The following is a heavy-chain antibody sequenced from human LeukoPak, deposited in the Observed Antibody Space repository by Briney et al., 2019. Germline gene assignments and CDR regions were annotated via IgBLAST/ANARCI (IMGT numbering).Heavy chain of an antibody. CDR1: GYSFTSYW. D-gene: IGHD6-19*01. CDR3: ARAGTYYYYHMDV. CDR2: IHPGDSDT. V-gene: IGHV5-51*01. Sequence: GESLKISCKGSGYSFTSYWIGWVRQMPGKGLEWMGIIHPGDSDTRYSPSFQGQVTISADKSISTAYLRWSSLKASDTAIYYCARAGTYYYYHMDVWGKGTTVTVFS. J-gene: IGHJ6*03.